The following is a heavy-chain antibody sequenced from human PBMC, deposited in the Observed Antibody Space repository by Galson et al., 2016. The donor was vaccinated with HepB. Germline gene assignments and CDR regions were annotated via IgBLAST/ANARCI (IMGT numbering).Heavy chain of an antibody. CDR1: GFTFSSYS. D-gene: IGHD5-12*01. V-gene: IGHV3-21*01. J-gene: IGHJ5*02. CDR2: ISSSGSSK. Sequence: SLRLSCAASGFTFSSYSMNWVRQAPGKGLEWVSSISSSGSSKYYADSVKGRFTISRDNAQNSLYLQMNSLRAEDTAVYYCARDPSSGIGNWFDPWGQGTLVTVSS. CDR3: ARDPSSGIGNWFDP.